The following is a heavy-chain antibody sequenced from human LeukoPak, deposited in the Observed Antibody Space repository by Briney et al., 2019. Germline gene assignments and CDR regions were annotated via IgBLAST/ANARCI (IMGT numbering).Heavy chain of an antibody. D-gene: IGHD1-1*01. CDR1: GGFISTHY. CDR3: AREVQMARQFDY. J-gene: IGHJ4*02. CDR2: ISTTGST. Sequence: SGTLSLTCTVSGGFISTHYWSWIRQPAGEGLQWIGRISTTGSTNYNPSLSSRVTMSLDTSKNQFSLNLRSVTAADTAVYYCAREVQMARQFDYWGQGTLVTVS. V-gene: IGHV4-4*07.